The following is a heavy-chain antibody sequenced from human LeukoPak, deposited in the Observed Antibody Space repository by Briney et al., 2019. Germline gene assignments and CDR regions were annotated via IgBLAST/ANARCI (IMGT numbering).Heavy chain of an antibody. D-gene: IGHD3-10*01. V-gene: IGHV2-70*11. J-gene: IGHJ4*02. Sequence: SGPALVKPTQTLKLTCTFSGFSLSTSGMSVSWIRQPPGEALEWLARIDWDDDKYYSTSLRTRLTISKDTSKNQVVLTMTNMDPVDTDTYYCARIKVPPGTAGRYNFDYWGQGTLVTVSS. CDR2: IDWDDDK. CDR1: GFSLSTSGMS. CDR3: ARIKVPPGTAGRYNFDY.